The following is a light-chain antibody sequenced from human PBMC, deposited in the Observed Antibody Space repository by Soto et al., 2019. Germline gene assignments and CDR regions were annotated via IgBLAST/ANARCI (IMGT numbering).Light chain of an antibody. V-gene: IGKV3-11*01. Sequence: EIWLTQSPATLSLSPGERVTLSCRASQSVDTYLAWYQQKTGQAPRLLIYDASNRATGIPARFSGSGSGTDFTLTINSLEPEDFALYYCQERSNWPPRYTFGQGTRLEIK. CDR1: QSVDTY. J-gene: IGKJ2*01. CDR2: DAS. CDR3: QERSNWPPRYT.